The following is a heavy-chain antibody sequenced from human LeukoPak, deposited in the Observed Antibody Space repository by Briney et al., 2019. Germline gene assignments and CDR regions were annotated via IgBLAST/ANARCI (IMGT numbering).Heavy chain of an antibody. D-gene: IGHD3-16*02. Sequence: PSETLSLTCTVSGGSTSSYYWSWIRQPPGKGLEWIGYIYYSGSTNYNPSLKSRVTISVDTSKNQFSLKLSSVTAADTAVYYCARVLIDYDYVWGSYRFNWFDPWGQGTLVTVSS. CDR3: ARVLIDYDYVWGSYRFNWFDP. V-gene: IGHV4-59*01. J-gene: IGHJ5*02. CDR2: IYYSGST. CDR1: GGSTSSYY.